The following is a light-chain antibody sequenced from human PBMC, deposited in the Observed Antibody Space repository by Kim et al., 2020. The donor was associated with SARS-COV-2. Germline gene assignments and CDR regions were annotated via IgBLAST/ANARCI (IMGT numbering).Light chain of an antibody. V-gene: IGKV1-5*03. CDR1: QSISNW. CDR3: QQYDKSWT. Sequence: DIQLTQSPSTLSASVGDRVTITCRASQSISNWLAWYQQRPGKAPRLLIYTASILQSGVPSRFSGSGSGTEFTLTISSLQPDDFATYFCQQYDKSWTFDQGTKVDIK. J-gene: IGKJ1*01. CDR2: TAS.